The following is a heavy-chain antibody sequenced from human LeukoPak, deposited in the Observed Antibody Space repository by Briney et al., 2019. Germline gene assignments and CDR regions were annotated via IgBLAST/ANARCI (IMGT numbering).Heavy chain of an antibody. D-gene: IGHD1-1*01. J-gene: IGHJ6*02. V-gene: IGHV4-59*01. CDR1: GGSINSYY. Sequence: SETLSLTCTVSGGSINSYYWSWIRQPPGKGLEWIGYIFYSVNTNYNPSLKSRVTISLDTSKNQFSLNLRSVTAADTAVDYCARYGTTGTTGFYGMDVWGQGTTVTVSS. CDR2: IFYSVNT. CDR3: ARYGTTGTTGFYGMDV.